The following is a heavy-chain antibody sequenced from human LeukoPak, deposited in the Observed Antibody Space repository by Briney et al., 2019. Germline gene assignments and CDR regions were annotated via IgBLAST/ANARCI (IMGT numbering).Heavy chain of an antibody. D-gene: IGHD3-22*01. CDR3: AAERRYYYDSSGYHPLYFDY. CDR2: INHSGST. Sequence: SSETLSLTCAVYGGSFSGYYWSWIRQPPGKGLEWIGEINHSGSTNYNPSHKSRVTISVDTSKNQFSLKLSSVTAADTAVYYCAAERRYYYDSSGYHPLYFDYWGQGTLVTVSS. J-gene: IGHJ4*02. V-gene: IGHV4-34*01. CDR1: GGSFSGYY.